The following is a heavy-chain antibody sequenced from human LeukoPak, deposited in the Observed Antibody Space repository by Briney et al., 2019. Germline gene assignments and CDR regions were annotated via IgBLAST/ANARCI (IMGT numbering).Heavy chain of an antibody. D-gene: IGHD3-10*01. CDR3: ATPIGLGRYYQH. V-gene: IGHV1-24*01. J-gene: IGHJ4*02. CDR1: GYTLTELS. CDR2: FDPEDGET. Sequence: GASVKVSCKVSGYTLTELSMHWVRQAPGKGPEWMGGFDPEDGETIYAQKFQGRVTMTEDTSTDTAYMELSSLRSEDTAVYYCATPIGLGRYYQHWGQGTLVTVSS.